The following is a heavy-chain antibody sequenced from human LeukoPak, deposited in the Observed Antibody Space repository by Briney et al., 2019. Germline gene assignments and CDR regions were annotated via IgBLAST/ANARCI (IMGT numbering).Heavy chain of an antibody. CDR2: IIPIFGTA. J-gene: IGHJ4*02. CDR1: GYTFSGYA. CDR3: ARDSKLIVYAMVY. D-gene: IGHD2-8*01. V-gene: IGHV1-69*13. Sequence: VASVKVSCKASGYTFSGYAISWVRQAPGQGLEWMGGIIPIFGTANYAQKFQGRVTITADESTSTAYMELSSLRSEDTAVYYCARDSKLIVYAMVYCGAGYLVTVSS.